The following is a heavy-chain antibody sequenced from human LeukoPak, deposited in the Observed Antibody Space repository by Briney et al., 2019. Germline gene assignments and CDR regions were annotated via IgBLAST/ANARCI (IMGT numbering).Heavy chain of an antibody. CDR3: ARGNERIFGGAANYYYYMDV. J-gene: IGHJ6*03. V-gene: IGHV1-8*01. D-gene: IGHD3-3*01. Sequence: ASVTVSCKASGYTFTSYDINWVRQATGQGLEWMGWMNPNSGNTGYAQKFQGRVTMTRNTSISTAYMELSSLRSEDTAVYYCARGNERIFGGAANYYYYMDVWGKGTTVTVSS. CDR2: MNPNSGNT. CDR1: GYTFTSYD.